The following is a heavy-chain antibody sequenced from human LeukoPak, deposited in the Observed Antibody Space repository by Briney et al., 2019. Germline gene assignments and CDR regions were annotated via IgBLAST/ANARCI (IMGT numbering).Heavy chain of an antibody. CDR1: GFIFSSYS. CDR2: IYSGGST. Sequence: QTGGSLRLSCTASGFIFSSYSMHWVRQAPGKGLEWVSVIYSGGSTYYADSVKGRFTISRDNSKNTLYLQMNSLRAEDTAVYYCARRIADFDYWGQGTLVTVSS. J-gene: IGHJ4*02. CDR3: ARRIADFDY. V-gene: IGHV3-66*01. D-gene: IGHD2/OR15-2a*01.